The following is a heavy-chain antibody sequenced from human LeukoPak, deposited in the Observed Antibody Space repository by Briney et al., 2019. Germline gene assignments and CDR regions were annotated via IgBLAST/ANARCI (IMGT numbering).Heavy chain of an antibody. J-gene: IGHJ4*02. CDR3: ARSRMITFGGVIVPEYYFDY. Sequence: PSESLSLTCIDPGVSISSYYWSCIRQPVEKGLEWIGRIYNSGSTNYNPSLKSRVTMSVDTSNIQFSLKLSSVSAADTAVYYCARSRMITFGGVIVPEYYFDYWGQGTLVTVSS. D-gene: IGHD3-16*02. CDR1: GVSISSYY. V-gene: IGHV4-4*07. CDR2: IYNSGST.